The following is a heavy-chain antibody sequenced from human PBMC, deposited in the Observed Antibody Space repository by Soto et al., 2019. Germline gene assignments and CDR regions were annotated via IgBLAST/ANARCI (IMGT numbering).Heavy chain of an antibody. V-gene: IGHV3-23*01. Sequence: EVELLESGGGLVQPGGSLRLSCAASGFTSSNYAMTWVRQSPGKGLEWLSSIRGSGETTYYADSVKGRVTISRDNDKNTLYLQINSLTAGDTAVYYCMKGGATTNIILDSWGPGTSVIVSA. CDR1: GFTSSNYA. CDR2: IRGSGETT. J-gene: IGHJ4*02. CDR3: MKGGATTNIILDS. D-gene: IGHD1-1*01.